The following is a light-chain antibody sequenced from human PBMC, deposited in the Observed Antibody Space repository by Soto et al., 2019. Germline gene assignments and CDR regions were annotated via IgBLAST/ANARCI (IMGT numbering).Light chain of an antibody. V-gene: IGKV1-17*03. Sequence: DVQMTQSPSAMSASVGDRVTITCRASQDISRFVAWFQQKPGKAPERLIYDTSSLQPGVPSRFSGSGSGTEFTLAISGLQPEDFATYYCLQYYSSPYTFGQGTKLEV. CDR1: QDISRF. CDR2: DTS. J-gene: IGKJ2*01. CDR3: LQYYSSPYT.